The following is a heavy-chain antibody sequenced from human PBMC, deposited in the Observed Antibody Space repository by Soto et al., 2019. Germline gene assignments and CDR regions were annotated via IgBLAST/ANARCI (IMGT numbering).Heavy chain of an antibody. CDR3: SRGTDAYKGGRT. J-gene: IGHJ5*02. V-gene: IGHV4-34*02. CDR2: IHPSGRN. CDR1: GESFNGYY. D-gene: IGHD1-1*01. Sequence: QVQLQQWGAGLLKPSETLSLTCAVYGESFNGYYCTWTRQSPGKGLEWIGEIHPSGRNYYNPYLQTRVTIPLNXSNKQFSPQLSPVTAADTATYYCSRGTDAYKGGRTWGQGTLVTVSS.